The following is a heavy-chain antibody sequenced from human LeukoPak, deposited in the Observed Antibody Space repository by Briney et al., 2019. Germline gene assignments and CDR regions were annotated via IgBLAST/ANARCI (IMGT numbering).Heavy chain of an antibody. CDR2: INAGNGNT. J-gene: IGHJ3*02. V-gene: IGHV1-3*01. D-gene: IGHD5-12*01. CDR3: ARGISRGGHSGYDAFDI. CDR1: GYTFTSYA. Sequence: ASVKVSCKASGYTFTSYAMHWVRQAPGQRLEWMGWINAGNGNTKYSQKFQGRVTITRDTSASTAYMELSSLRSEDTAVYYCARGISRGGHSGYDAFDIWGQGTMVTVSS.